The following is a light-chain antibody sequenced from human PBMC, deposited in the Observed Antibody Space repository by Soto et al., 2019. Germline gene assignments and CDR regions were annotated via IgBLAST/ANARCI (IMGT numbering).Light chain of an antibody. CDR3: QQYNNWPFT. CDR2: GAS. J-gene: IGKJ3*01. V-gene: IGKV3-15*01. CDR1: QSFTTS. Sequence: EIVLTQSPGTLSLSPGERATLSCRASQSFTTSQLAWYQQRPGQAPRVLIYGASTRATGIPARFSGSGSGTEFTLTISSLQSEDFAVYYCQQYNNWPFTFGPGTKVDIK.